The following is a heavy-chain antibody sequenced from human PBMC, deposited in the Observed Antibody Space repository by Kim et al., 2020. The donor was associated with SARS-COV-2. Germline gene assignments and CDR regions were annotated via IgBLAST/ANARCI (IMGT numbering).Heavy chain of an antibody. J-gene: IGHJ4*02. CDR3: AKPTTTVVTSIRGGFDY. CDR2: ISGSGGST. Sequence: GGSLRLSCAASGFTFSSYAMSWVRQAPGKGLEWVSAISGSGGSTYYADSVKGRFTISRDNSKNTLYLQMNSLRAEDTAVYYCAKPTTTVVTSIRGGFDYWGQGTLVTVSS. D-gene: IGHD4-17*01. V-gene: IGHV3-23*01. CDR1: GFTFSSYA.